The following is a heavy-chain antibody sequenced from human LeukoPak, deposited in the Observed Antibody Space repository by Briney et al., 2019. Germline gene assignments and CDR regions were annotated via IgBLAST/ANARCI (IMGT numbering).Heavy chain of an antibody. CDR1: GFSLSSAW. CDR2: IKRKTDGGTT. CDR3: TTPALLDAFDI. D-gene: IGHD2-2*01. Sequence: PGGSLRLSCAVSGFSLSSAWMSWVRQAPGKGLEWVGRIKRKTDGGTTDYAAPVKGRFTISRDDSKNTLYLQMNSLKTEDTAMYYCTTPALLDAFDIWGQGTMVTVSS. J-gene: IGHJ3*02. V-gene: IGHV3-15*01.